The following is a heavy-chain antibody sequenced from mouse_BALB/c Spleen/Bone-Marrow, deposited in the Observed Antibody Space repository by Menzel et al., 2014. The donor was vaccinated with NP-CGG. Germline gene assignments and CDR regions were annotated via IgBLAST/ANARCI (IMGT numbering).Heavy chain of an antibody. CDR2: IDPANGNT. CDR1: GFNIKDTY. CDR3: ATMITDWYFDV. D-gene: IGHD2-4*01. Sequence: EVQLQRSGAELVKPGASVKLSCTASGFNIKDTYMHWVKRRPEQGLEWIGRIDPANGNTKYDPKFQGKATITADTSSNTAYLQLSSLTSEDTAVYYCATMITDWYFDVWGAGATVTVSS. J-gene: IGHJ1*01. V-gene: IGHV14-3*02.